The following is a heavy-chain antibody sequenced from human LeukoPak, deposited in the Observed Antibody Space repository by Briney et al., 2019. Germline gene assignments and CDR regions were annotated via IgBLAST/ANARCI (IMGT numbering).Heavy chain of an antibody. CDR2: IYYSGST. D-gene: IGHD1-26*01. CDR1: GGSISSGDYY. J-gene: IGHJ3*02. Sequence: KPSETLSLTCTVSGGSISSGDYYWSWIRQPPGKGLEWIGYIYYSGSTYYNPSLKSRVTISVDTSKNQFSLKLSSVTAADTAVYYCARDPFYDIVGAGDAFDIWGQGTMVTVSS. CDR3: ARDPFYDIVGAGDAFDI. V-gene: IGHV4-30-4*08.